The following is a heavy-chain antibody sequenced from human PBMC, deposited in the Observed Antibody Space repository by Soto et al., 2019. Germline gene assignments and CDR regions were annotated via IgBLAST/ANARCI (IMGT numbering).Heavy chain of an antibody. CDR2: VYVTGTT. CDR1: GASISDYY. CDR3: ARDGEYNSGWYSFDS. J-gene: IGHJ5*01. Sequence: WETLSLTCTVSGASISDYYWSWIRQPAGQALEWIGRVYVTGTTYFNPSLKSRVTMSVDTSNNQVSLKPSSVTAADSAIYYCARDGEYNSGWYSFDSWGPGTLVTVSS. D-gene: IGHD6-19*01. V-gene: IGHV4-4*07.